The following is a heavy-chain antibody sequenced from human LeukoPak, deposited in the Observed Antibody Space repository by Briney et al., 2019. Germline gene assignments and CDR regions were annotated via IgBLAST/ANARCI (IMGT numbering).Heavy chain of an antibody. D-gene: IGHD3-9*01. CDR2: IIPIFGTA. J-gene: IGHJ4*02. Sequence: GASVKVSCKASGGTFSSYAISWVRQAPGQGLEWMGRIIPIFGTANYAQKFQGRVTITTDESTSTAYMELSSLRSEDTAVYYCARDLGYYDILTGFDYWGQGTLVTVSS. CDR3: ARDLGYYDILTGFDY. V-gene: IGHV1-69*05. CDR1: GGTFSSYA.